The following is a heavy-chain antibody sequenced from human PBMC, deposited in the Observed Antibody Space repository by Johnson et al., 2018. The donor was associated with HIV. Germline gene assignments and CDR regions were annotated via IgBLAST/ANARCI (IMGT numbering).Heavy chain of an antibody. J-gene: IGHJ3*02. CDR1: GFTSSSNG. Sequence: VQLVESGGGVVQPGGSLRLSCAESGFTSSSNGMHWVRQAPGKGLERVAFIRYDGSNKYYSDSVKGRFTISRDNSKNTLYLHMTSLRPEDTALYYCAKYLLVGAIYAAFDIWGPGTMVTVSS. CDR3: AKYLLVGAIYAAFDI. V-gene: IGHV3-30*02. D-gene: IGHD1-26*01. CDR2: IRYDGSNK.